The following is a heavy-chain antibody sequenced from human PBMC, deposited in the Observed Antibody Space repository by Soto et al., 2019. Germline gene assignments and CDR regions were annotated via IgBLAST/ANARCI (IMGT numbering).Heavy chain of an antibody. CDR2: ISYDGSNK. V-gene: IGHV3-30*18. D-gene: IGHD3-10*02. CDR1: GFTFSGYG. J-gene: IGHJ2*01. Sequence: GGSLRLSCAASGFTFSGYGMNWVRQAPGKGLEWVAVISYDGSNKYYADSVKGRFTISRDNSRNTLYLQMNRLRAGETAVYYCANPAIDYDVKGCLWYFDLWGRGTLVTVSS. CDR3: ANPAIDYDVKGCLWYFDL.